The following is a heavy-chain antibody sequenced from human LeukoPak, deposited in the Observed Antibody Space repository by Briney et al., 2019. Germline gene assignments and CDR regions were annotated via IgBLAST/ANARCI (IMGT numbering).Heavy chain of an antibody. CDR3: AKDYYYDSSGYYSRAEYFQH. Sequence: GGSLTLSCAASGFTFSYHWMTWVRQAPGKGLEWVANIKNDGAVKNYVDSVKGRFTISRDNAKNSLYLQMNSLRAEDTAVYYCAKDYYYDSSGYYSRAEYFQHWGQGTLVTVSS. J-gene: IGHJ1*01. D-gene: IGHD3-22*01. CDR2: IKNDGAVK. V-gene: IGHV3-7*01. CDR1: GFTFSYHW.